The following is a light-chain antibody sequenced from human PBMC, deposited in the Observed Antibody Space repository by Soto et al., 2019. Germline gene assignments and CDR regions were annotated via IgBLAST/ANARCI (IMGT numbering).Light chain of an antibody. J-gene: IGKJ4*01. V-gene: IGKV1-5*03. CDR1: QNINSW. Sequence: DIQMTQSPSTLSASVGDRVTITCRASQNINSWLAWYQQKPGKAPKLLIYKASNLESGVPSRFSGSGSGTDFTLPISSLQPDDFATYHCQQYESFFPLTFGGGTKVEIK. CDR2: KAS. CDR3: QQYESFFPLT.